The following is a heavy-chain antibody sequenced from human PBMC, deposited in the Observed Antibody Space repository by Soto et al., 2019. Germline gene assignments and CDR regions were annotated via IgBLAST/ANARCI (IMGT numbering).Heavy chain of an antibody. CDR1: GFIFKMYW. CDR2: IYNDGAYS. Sequence: PGGSLRLSCAASGFIFKMYWMHWVRQSPGKGLVRISRIYNDGAYSDYADSVRGRFIISRDNVNDTLYLQMNNLRAEDSGLYYCTRGPRPILTDTGAYWGQGTQVTVSS. D-gene: IGHD3-9*01. J-gene: IGHJ4*01. CDR3: TRGPRPILTDTGAY. V-gene: IGHV3-74*01.